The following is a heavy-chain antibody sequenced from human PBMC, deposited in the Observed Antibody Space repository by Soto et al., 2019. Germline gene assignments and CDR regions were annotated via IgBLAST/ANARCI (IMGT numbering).Heavy chain of an antibody. CDR3: AREGPPEDY. J-gene: IGHJ4*02. CDR2: ISAYNGNT. V-gene: IGHV1-18*01. CDR1: GYTFTSYA. Sequence: QVQLVQSGAEVKKPGASVKVSCKASGYTFTSYAISWVRQAPGQGLEWMGWISAYNGNTKYAQKAQXXXTXXTDTTTSTAYMELRSLRSDDTAVYYCAREGPPEDYWGQGTLVTVSS.